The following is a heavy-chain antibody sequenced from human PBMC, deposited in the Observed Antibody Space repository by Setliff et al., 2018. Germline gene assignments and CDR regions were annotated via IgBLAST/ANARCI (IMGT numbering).Heavy chain of an antibody. Sequence: GGSLRLSCAATGFNFRTYWMHWVRQGPGKGPEWVARTNSDGSTASYADSVKGRFTISRDNAKNTLYLQMNSLRAEDTAVYYCARSRLRFLEWLLYPTGFDYWGQGTLVTVSS. V-gene: IGHV3-74*01. D-gene: IGHD3-3*01. CDR2: TNSDGSTA. CDR1: GFNFRTYW. J-gene: IGHJ4*02. CDR3: ARSRLRFLEWLLYPTGFDY.